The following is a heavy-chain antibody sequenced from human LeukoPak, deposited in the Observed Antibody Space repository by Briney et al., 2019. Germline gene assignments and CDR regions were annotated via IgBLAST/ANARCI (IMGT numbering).Heavy chain of an antibody. D-gene: IGHD6-13*01. Sequence: GASVKVSCKASGGVFTTYAISWVRQAPGQGLEWMGGIIPFLGTTNYAQKFQGRVTITADKSTSTAYMELSSLRSEDTAVYYCARMAAAGTSDYWGQGTLVTVSS. CDR1: GGVFTTYA. CDR3: ARMAAAGTSDY. V-gene: IGHV1-69*10. J-gene: IGHJ4*02. CDR2: IIPFLGTT.